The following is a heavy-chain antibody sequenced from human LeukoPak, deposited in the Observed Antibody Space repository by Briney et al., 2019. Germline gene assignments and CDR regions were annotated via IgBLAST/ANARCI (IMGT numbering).Heavy chain of an antibody. CDR2: ISDIGSI. Sequence: SETLSLTCTVSGGSISSYYWSWIRQPPGKGLEWIAYISDIGSINYNPSLKSRVTISLDTSKNQFSLKLSSVSAADTAVYYCAGHHPRNTVDFWGQGTLVTVSS. V-gene: IGHV4-59*08. CDR1: GGSISSYY. CDR3: AGHHPRNTVDF. D-gene: IGHD2-8*02. J-gene: IGHJ4*02.